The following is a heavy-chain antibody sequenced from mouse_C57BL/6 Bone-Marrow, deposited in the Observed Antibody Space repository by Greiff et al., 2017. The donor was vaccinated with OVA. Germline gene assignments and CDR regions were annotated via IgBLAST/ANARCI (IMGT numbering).Heavy chain of an antibody. D-gene: IGHD2-2*01. CDR2: IDPSDSYT. CDR3: ARWLRHWYFDV. CDR1: GYTFTSYW. J-gene: IGHJ1*03. Sequence: VQLQQPGAELVKPGASVKLSCKASGYTFTSYWMQWVKQRPGQGLEWIGEIDPSDSYTNYNQKFKGKATLTVDTSSSTAYMQLSSLTSEDSAVYYCARWLRHWYFDVWGTGTTVTVSS. V-gene: IGHV1-50*01.